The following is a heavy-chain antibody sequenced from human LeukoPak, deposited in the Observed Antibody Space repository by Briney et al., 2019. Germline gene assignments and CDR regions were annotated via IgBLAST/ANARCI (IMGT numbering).Heavy chain of an antibody. Sequence: ASVKVSCKASGYTFTSYGISWVRQAPGQGLEWMGWISAYNGNTNYAQKLQGRVTMTTDTSTSTAYMELRSLRSDDTAVYYCARDTLNSGSDAFDIWGQGTMVTVSS. CDR2: ISAYNGNT. CDR1: GYTFTSYG. CDR3: ARDTLNSGSDAFDI. V-gene: IGHV1-18*01. J-gene: IGHJ3*02. D-gene: IGHD1-26*01.